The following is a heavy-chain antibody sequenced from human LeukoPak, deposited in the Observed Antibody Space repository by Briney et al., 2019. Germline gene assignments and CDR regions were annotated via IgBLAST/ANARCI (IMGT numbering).Heavy chain of an antibody. CDR3: ARTHSGSYYGFWGTYYFDY. Sequence: SVKVSCKASGGTFSSYVISWVRQAPGQGLEWMGGIIPIFGTANYAQKFQGRVTITADKSTSTAYMELSSLRSEDTAVYYCARTHSGSYYGFWGTYYFDYWGQGTLVTVSS. V-gene: IGHV1-69*06. J-gene: IGHJ4*02. CDR2: IIPIFGTA. CDR1: GGTFSSYV. D-gene: IGHD1-26*01.